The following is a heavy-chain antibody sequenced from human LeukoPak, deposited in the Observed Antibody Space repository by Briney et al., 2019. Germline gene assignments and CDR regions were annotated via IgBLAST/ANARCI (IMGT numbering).Heavy chain of an antibody. CDR2: ISAYNGNT. CDR3: ARAYDIVVVPAAGFDY. CDR1: GYTFTSYY. V-gene: IGHV1-18*04. Sequence: AASVKVSCKASGYTFTSYYMHWVRQAPGQGLEWMGWISAYNGNTNYAQKLQGRVTMTTDTSTSTAYMELRSLGSDDTAVYYCARAYDIVVVPAAGFDYWGQGTLVTVSS. D-gene: IGHD2-2*01. J-gene: IGHJ4*02.